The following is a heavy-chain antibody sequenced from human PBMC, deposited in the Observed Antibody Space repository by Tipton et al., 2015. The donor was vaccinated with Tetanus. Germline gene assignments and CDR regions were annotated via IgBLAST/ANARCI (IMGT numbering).Heavy chain of an antibody. J-gene: IGHJ4*02. CDR2: SWYDGTDK. CDR1: GFIFSSYG. Sequence: SLRLSCAASGFIFSSYGIHWVRQAPGKGLERVAVSWYDGTDKYYADSAKGRFTISRDNSKNTLYLQMNSVIAGDTAVYYCAREADCSGGGCFSGDFDNWGQGTQVTVSS. D-gene: IGHD2-15*01. CDR3: AREADCSGGGCFSGDFDN. V-gene: IGHV3-33*01.